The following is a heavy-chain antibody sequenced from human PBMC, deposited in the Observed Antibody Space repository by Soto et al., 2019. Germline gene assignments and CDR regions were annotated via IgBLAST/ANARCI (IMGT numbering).Heavy chain of an antibody. V-gene: IGHV3-33*01. Sequence: QVQLVESGGGVVQPGRSLRLSCAASGFTFSSYGMHWVRQAPGKGLEWVAVIWYDGSNKYYADSVKGRFTISRDNSKNTLYLQMNSLRAEDTAVYYCAXPKYSSSSRRQYYYGMDVWGQGTTVTVSS. CDR3: AXPKYSSSSRRQYYYGMDV. J-gene: IGHJ6*02. CDR1: GFTFSSYG. CDR2: IWYDGSNK. D-gene: IGHD6-6*01.